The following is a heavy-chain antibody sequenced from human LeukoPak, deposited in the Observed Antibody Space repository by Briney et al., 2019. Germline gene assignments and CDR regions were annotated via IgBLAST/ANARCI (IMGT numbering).Heavy chain of an antibody. J-gene: IGHJ4*02. D-gene: IGHD3-22*01. CDR1: GGSFSGYY. Sequence: SSETLSLTCAVYGGSFSGYYWSWIRQPPGKGLEWIGEINHSGSTNYNPSLKSRVTISVDTSKNQCSLKLSSVTAADTAVYYCARGYYYDSSGYPIVRGTVFDYWGQGTLVTVSS. CDR3: ARGYYYDSSGYPIVRGTVFDY. CDR2: INHSGST. V-gene: IGHV4-34*01.